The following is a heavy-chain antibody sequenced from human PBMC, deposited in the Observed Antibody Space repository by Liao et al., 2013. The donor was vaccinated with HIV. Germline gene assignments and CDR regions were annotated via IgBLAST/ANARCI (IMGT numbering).Heavy chain of an antibody. Sequence: QVQLQESGPGLVKPSQTLSLTCTVSGGSISSGTYYWNWIRQPAGKGLEWIGRIYTSGSTNYNPSLKSRVTMSVDTSKNQFSLKLSSVTAADTAVYYCARDYYYGSGTYYRVYFDYWGQGTLVTVSS. J-gene: IGHJ4*02. CDR2: IYTSGST. V-gene: IGHV4-61*02. CDR1: GGSISSGTYY. D-gene: IGHD3-10*01. CDR3: ARDYYYGSGTYYRVYFDY.